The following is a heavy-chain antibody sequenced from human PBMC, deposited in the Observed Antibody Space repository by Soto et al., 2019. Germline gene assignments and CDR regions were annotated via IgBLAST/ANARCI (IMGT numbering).Heavy chain of an antibody. CDR2: INHSGST. V-gene: IGHV4-34*01. D-gene: IGHD5-18*01. J-gene: IGHJ3*02. CDR1: GGSFSGYY. Sequence: SETLSLTCAVYGGSFSGYYWSWIRQPPGKGLEWIGEINHSGSTNYNPSLKSRVTISVDTSKNQFSLKLSSVTAADTAVYYCARGRAYSKGDAFDIWGQGTMVTVSS. CDR3: ARGRAYSKGDAFDI.